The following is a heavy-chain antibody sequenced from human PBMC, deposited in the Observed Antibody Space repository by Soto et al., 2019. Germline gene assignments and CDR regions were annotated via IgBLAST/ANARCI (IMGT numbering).Heavy chain of an antibody. J-gene: IGHJ4*02. CDR1: GFSLSTTGVA. CDR3: ARSQRGPRDF. D-gene: IGHD5-12*01. Sequence: QITLKESGPTLVRPTQTLTLTCTFSGFSLSTTGVAVAWIRQPPGEALEWLALIYWDADKRYNSSLKSRLTITKDTSRDQVVLAMTNMDPRDTATYFCARSQRGPRDFWGPGILVTVSS. V-gene: IGHV2-5*02. CDR2: IYWDADK.